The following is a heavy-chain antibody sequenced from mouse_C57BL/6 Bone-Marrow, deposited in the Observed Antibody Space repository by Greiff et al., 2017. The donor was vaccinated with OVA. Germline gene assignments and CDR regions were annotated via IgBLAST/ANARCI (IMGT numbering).Heavy chain of an antibody. D-gene: IGHD2-4*01. Sequence: VQLQQPGAELVKPGASVKLSCKASGYTFTSYWMHWVKQRPGQGLEWIGMIHPNSGSTNYNEKFKSKATLTVDKSSSTAYMQLSSLTSEDSAVYYCARAYDYQAWFAYWGQGTLGTVSA. CDR1: GYTFTSYW. CDR2: IHPNSGST. J-gene: IGHJ3*01. CDR3: ARAYDYQAWFAY. V-gene: IGHV1-64*01.